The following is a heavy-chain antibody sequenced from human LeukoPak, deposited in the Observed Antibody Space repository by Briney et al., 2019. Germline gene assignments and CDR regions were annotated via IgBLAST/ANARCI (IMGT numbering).Heavy chain of an antibody. CDR1: GFTFSDFA. D-gene: IGHD3/OR15-3a*01. V-gene: IGHV3-49*03. J-gene: IGHJ4*02. CDR2: IRSNTYGGTT. Sequence: GGSLRLSCIASGFTFSDFAMSWFRQAPGKGLEWVTFIRSNTYGGTTEYAASVKGRFTISRDDSKSIAYLQMNSLKTEDTAVYYCTGGLVYLCELAFDYWGQGTLVSVSS. CDR3: TGGLVYLCELAFDY.